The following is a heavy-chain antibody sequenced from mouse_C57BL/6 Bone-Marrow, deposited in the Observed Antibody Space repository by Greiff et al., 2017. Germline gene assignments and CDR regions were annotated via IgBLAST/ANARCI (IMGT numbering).Heavy chain of an antibody. D-gene: IGHD2-4*01. CDR1: GFTFSDYY. CDR2: ISNGGGST. J-gene: IGHJ4*01. Sequence: EVKLVESGGGLVQPGGSLKLSCAASGFTFSDYYMYWVRQTPEKRLEWVAYISNGGGSTYYPDTVKGQFTISRDNAKNTLYLQMSRLKSEDTAMYYCARPDDYDEDYAMDYWGQGTSVTVSS. CDR3: ARPDDYDEDYAMDY. V-gene: IGHV5-12*01.